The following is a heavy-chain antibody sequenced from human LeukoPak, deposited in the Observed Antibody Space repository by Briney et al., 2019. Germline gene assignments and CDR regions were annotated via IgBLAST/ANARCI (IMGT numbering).Heavy chain of an antibody. CDR2: IYYSGST. CDR1: GGSISSYY. J-gene: IGHJ4*02. V-gene: IGHV4-59*08. D-gene: IGHD3-3*01. Sequence: PSETLSLTCTVSGGSISSYYWSWIRQPPGKGLEWIGYIYYSGSTNYNPSLKSRVTISVDTSKNQFSLKLSSVTAADTAVYYCARRFWSGYVDYWGQGTLVTVSS. CDR3: ARRFWSGYVDY.